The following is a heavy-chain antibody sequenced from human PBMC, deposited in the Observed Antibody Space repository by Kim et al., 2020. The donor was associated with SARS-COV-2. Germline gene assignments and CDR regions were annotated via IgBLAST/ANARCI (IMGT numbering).Heavy chain of an antibody. CDR2: ISSNGGST. CDR3: ARGSLGYCSGGSCYYYYYMDV. CDR1: GFTFSSYA. J-gene: IGHJ6*03. Sequence: GGSLRLSCAASGFTFSSYAMHWVRQAPGKGLEYVSAISSNGGSTYYADSVKGRFTISRDNSKNTLYLQMGSLRAEDMAVYYCARGSLGYCSGGSCYYYYYMDVWGKGTTVTVSS. V-gene: IGHV3-64*02. D-gene: IGHD2-15*01.